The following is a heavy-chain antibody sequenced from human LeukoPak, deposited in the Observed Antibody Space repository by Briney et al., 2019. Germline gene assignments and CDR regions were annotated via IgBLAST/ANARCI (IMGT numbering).Heavy chain of an antibody. D-gene: IGHD3-22*01. J-gene: IGHJ4*02. CDR2: INPNSGGT. CDR1: GYTFTGYY. CDR3: ARGIYYDSSGNSY. Sequence: ASVKVSCKASGYTFTGYYMHWVRQAPGQGPEWMGRINPNSGGTNYAQKFQGRVTMTRDTSISTAYMELSRLRSDDTAVYYCARGIYYDSSGNSYWGQGTLVTVSS. V-gene: IGHV1-2*06.